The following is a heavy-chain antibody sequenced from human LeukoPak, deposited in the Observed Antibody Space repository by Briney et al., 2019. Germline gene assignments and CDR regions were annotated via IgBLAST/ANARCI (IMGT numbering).Heavy chain of an antibody. J-gene: IGHJ5*02. CDR3: ARYRGKTTVSSLDWLDP. Sequence: PPETLSLTCTVSGGYISSSSYFCGWIRQPPGKGLEWIGYLYYSGSTKYNPSPKSQITISVDTSKNQFSLKLSSVTAADTAVYYCARYRGKTTVSSLDWLDPWGQGTLVTVSS. D-gene: IGHD4-11*01. V-gene: IGHV4-61*05. CDR1: GGYISSSSYF. CDR2: LYYSGST.